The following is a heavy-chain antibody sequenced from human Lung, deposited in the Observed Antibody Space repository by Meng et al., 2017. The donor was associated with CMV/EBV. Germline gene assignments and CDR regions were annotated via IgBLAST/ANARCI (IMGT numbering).Heavy chain of an antibody. J-gene: IGHJ4*02. D-gene: IGHD1-26*01. Sequence: ASGFTFRTYAMHWVRQAPGKGLEWVAVLSYDGSNKYYADSVKGRFSISRDNSKNTVYLQMDSLRAEDRAVYYCARGVGATPFLPSDYWGQGTLVTVSS. V-gene: IGHV3-30*04. CDR2: LSYDGSNK. CDR1: GFTFRTYA. CDR3: ARGVGATPFLPSDY.